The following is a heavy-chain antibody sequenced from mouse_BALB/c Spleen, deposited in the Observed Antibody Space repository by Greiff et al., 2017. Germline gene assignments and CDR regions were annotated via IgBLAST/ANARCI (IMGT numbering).Heavy chain of an antibody. CDR2: INPSNGGT. CDR1: GYTFTSYY. CDR3: ARSYGSSHWYFDV. D-gene: IGHD1-1*01. V-gene: IGHV1S81*02. Sequence: LQESGAELVKPGASVKLSCKASGYTFTSYYMYWVKQRPGQGLEWIGEINPSNGGTNFNEKFKIKATLTVDKSSSTAYMQLSSLTSEDSAVYFCARSYGSSHWYFDVWGAGTTVTVSS. J-gene: IGHJ1*01.